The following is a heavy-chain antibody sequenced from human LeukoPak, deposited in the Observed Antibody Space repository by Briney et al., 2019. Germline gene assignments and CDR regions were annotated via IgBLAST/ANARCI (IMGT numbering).Heavy chain of an antibody. CDR1: DGSINSYY. CDR2: IYYNGNT. D-gene: IGHD1-26*01. V-gene: IGHV4-59*01. CDR3: ARGRSSYYGMDV. J-gene: IGHJ6*02. Sequence: KPSETLSLTCSVSDGSINSYYWNWIRRPPGKGLEWIGYIYYNGNTNYSPSLKSRVTMSVDTSKNLFSLKVSSVTAVDTAVYYCARGRSSYYGMDVWGQGTTVTVSS.